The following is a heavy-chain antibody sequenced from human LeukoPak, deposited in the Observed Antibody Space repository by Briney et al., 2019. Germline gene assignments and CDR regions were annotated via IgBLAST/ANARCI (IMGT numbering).Heavy chain of an antibody. CDR3: ARANGYGSGSYRIFDY. CDR1: GYTFTSYY. J-gene: IGHJ4*02. CDR2: INPSGGST. Sequence: ASVKVSCKASGYTFTSYYMHWVRQAPGQGLEWMGIINPSGGSTSYAQKFQGRVTMARDTSISTAYVELSRLRSDDTAVYYCARANGYGSGSYRIFDYWGQGTLVTVSS. V-gene: IGHV1-46*01. D-gene: IGHD3-10*01.